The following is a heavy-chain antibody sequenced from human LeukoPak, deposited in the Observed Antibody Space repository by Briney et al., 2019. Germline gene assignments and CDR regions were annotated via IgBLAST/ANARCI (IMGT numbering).Heavy chain of an antibody. Sequence: SETLSLTCTVSGYSISSGYYWGWIRQPPGKGLEWIGSIYHSGSTYYNPSLKSRVTISVDTSTNQFSLKLSSVTAADTAVYYCARGRYYGSGSYYKLPGVPTMDVWGKGTTVTVSS. CDR3: ARGRYYGSGSYYKLPGVPTMDV. D-gene: IGHD3-10*01. V-gene: IGHV4-38-2*02. CDR1: GYSISSGYY. CDR2: IYHSGST. J-gene: IGHJ6*03.